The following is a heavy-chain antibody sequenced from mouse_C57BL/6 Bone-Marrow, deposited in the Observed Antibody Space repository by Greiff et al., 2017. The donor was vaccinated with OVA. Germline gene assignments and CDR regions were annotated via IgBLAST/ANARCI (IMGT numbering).Heavy chain of an antibody. Sequence: VQLQQSGAELVRPGASVKLSCTASGFNIKDYYMHWVKQRPEQGLEWIGRIDPEDGDTEYAPKFQGKATMTADTSSNTAYLQLSSLTSEDTAVYYCTTDYDYGPWYFDVWGTGTTVTVSS. CDR3: TTDYDYGPWYFDV. CDR1: GFNIKDYY. D-gene: IGHD2-4*01. V-gene: IGHV14-1*01. CDR2: IDPEDGDT. J-gene: IGHJ1*03.